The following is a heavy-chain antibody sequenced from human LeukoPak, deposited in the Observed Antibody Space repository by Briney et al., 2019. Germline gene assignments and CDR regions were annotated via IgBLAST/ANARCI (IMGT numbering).Heavy chain of an antibody. V-gene: IGHV3-7*01. D-gene: IGHD1-1*01. J-gene: IGHJ4*02. CDR2: IKQDGSEK. CDR1: GFTFSSYW. Sequence: GGSLRLSCAATGFTFSSYWMSLVRQARGKGLEWVANIKQDGSEKYYVDSVKGRFTISRDNAKNSLYLQMNSLRAEDTAVYYCARDSGWNDEVYWGQGTLVTVSS. CDR3: ARDSGWNDEVY.